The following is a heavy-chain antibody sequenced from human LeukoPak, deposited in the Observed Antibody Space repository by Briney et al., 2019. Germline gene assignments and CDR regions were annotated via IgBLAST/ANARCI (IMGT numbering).Heavy chain of an antibody. D-gene: IGHD4-11*01. J-gene: IGHJ4*02. V-gene: IGHV3-30*02. Sequence: GGSLRLSCAASGFTFSSYGMHWVRQAPGKVLEWVAFIRYDGSNKYYADSVKGRFTISRDNSKNTLYLQMNSLRAEDTAVYYCAKDLRDSNYVSTPPLDYWGQGTLVTVSS. CDR2: IRYDGSNK. CDR1: GFTFSSYG. CDR3: AKDLRDSNYVSTPPLDY.